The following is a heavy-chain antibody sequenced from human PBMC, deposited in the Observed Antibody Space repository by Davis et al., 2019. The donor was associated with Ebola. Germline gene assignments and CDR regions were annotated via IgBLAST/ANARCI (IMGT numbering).Heavy chain of an antibody. J-gene: IGHJ4*02. D-gene: IGHD4-17*01. CDR1: GYTFTSYG. V-gene: IGHV1-18*01. CDR2: ISAYNGNT. Sequence: ASVKVSCKASGYTFTSYGISWVRQAPGQGLEWMGWISAYNGNTNYAQKLQGRVTITTDTSTSTAYMELRSLRSDDTAVYYCARTVRVTMSGGGPLDYWGQGTLVTVSS. CDR3: ARTVRVTMSGGGPLDY.